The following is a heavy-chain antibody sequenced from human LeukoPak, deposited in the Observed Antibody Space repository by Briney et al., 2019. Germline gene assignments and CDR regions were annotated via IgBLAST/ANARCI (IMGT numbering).Heavy chain of an antibody. Sequence: SGGSLRLSCAASGFTFSSYSMNWVRRAPGKGLEWVSYISSSSSTIYYADSVKGRFTISRDNAKNSLYLQMNSLRAEDTAVYYCARDENWGSRVADYWGQGTLVTVSS. CDR1: GFTFSSYS. J-gene: IGHJ4*02. V-gene: IGHV3-48*01. CDR3: ARDENWGSRVADY. D-gene: IGHD7-27*01. CDR2: ISSSSSTI.